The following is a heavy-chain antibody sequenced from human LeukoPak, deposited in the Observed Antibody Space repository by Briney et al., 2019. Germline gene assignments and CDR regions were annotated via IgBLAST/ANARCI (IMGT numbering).Heavy chain of an antibody. V-gene: IGHV4-4*09. CDR1: GGSISSYY. CDR2: IYTSGST. J-gene: IGHJ6*03. D-gene: IGHD2-2*01. CDR3: ARRRHCSSTSCYRGRYYYYYMDV. Sequence: SETLCLTCTVSGGSISSYYWSWIRQPPGKGLEWIGYIYTSGSTNYNPSLKSRVTISVDTSKNQFSLKLSSVTAADTAVYYCARRRHCSSTSCYRGRYYYYYMDVWGKGTTVTVSS.